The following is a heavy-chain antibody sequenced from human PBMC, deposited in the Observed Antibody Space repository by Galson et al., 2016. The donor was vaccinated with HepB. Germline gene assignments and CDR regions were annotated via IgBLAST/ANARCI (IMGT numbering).Heavy chain of an antibody. J-gene: IGHJ4*02. CDR3: ARGWELHDY. D-gene: IGHD1-26*01. CDR2: IYPHDSDT. V-gene: IGHV5-51*01. Sequence: QSGAEVKKPGDSLKISCKVSGYWFSNYWIGWVRQMPGKGLEWMGNIYPHDSDTRYSPSFQGQVTISADKSISTTYLQWRSLKASDTAIYYCARGWELHDYWGQGTLVTVSS. CDR1: GYWFSNYW.